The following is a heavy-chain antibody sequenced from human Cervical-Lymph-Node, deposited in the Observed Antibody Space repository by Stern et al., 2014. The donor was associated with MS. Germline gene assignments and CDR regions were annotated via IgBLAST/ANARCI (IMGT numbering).Heavy chain of an antibody. D-gene: IGHD3-3*01. V-gene: IGHV6-1*01. CDR2: TYYRHKWYN. J-gene: IGHJ4*02. Sequence: QVQLQQSGPGLVKPSQTLSLTCAISGDSVSSNSAAWNWIRQSPSRGLEWLGRTYYRHKWYNDYAVSVKSRITINPDTSKNQFSLQLNSVTPEDTAVYYCARDHYVEVFWSGYSYYFDYWGQGTLVTVSS. CDR1: GDSVSSNSAA. CDR3: ARDHYVEVFWSGYSYYFDY.